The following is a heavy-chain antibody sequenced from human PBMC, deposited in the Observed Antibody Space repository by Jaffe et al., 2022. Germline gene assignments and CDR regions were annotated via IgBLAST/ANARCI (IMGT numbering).Heavy chain of an antibody. CDR1: GYTFTGYY. CDR2: INPNSGGT. J-gene: IGHJ4*02. CDR3: ARDLVGDCSGGSCYSGVV. Sequence: QVQLVQSGAEVKKPGASVKVSCKASGYTFTGYYMHWVRQAPGQGLEWMGRINPNSGGTNYAQKFQGRVTMTRDTSISTAYMELSRLRSDDTAVYYCARDLVGDCSGGSCYSGVVWGQGTLVTVSS. D-gene: IGHD2-15*01. V-gene: IGHV1-2*06.